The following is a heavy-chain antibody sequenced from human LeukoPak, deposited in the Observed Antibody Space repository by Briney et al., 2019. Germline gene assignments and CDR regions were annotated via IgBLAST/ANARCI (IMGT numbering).Heavy chain of an antibody. D-gene: IGHD2-15*01. CDR1: GFTFRTYW. CDR3: ARENWYLDN. V-gene: IGHV3-74*01. Sequence: GGSLRLSCAASGFTFRTYWMHWVRQVPGKGLVWVSRMDTDGRNIGYADSVKGRFTISRDNAKNTLYLQMNSLRAEDTAVYYCARENWYLDNWGQGTLVTVSS. CDR2: MDTDGRNI. J-gene: IGHJ1*01.